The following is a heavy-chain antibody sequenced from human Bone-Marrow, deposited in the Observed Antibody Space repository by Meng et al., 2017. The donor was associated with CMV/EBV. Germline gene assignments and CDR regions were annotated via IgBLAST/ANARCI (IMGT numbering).Heavy chain of an antibody. CDR1: GGTFSSYA. D-gene: IGHD6-19*01. V-gene: IGHV1-69*10. CDR3: TRSTYSSGLFDY. J-gene: IGHJ4*02. Sequence: SVKVSCKASGGTFSSYAISWVRQAPGQGLEWMGGIIPILGMANYAQKFQGRVTITADKSTSTVYLELSSLRSEDTAVYYCTRSTYSSGLFDYWGQGTLVTVSS. CDR2: IIPILGMA.